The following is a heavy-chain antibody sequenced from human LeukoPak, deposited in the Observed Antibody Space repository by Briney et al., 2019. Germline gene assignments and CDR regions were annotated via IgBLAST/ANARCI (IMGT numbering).Heavy chain of an antibody. V-gene: IGHV3-74*01. CDR2: IDGDGSST. CDR3: ARTIVGAAFDY. D-gene: IGHD1-26*01. J-gene: IGHJ4*02. Sequence: GGSLRLSCAASGFTFSSYWMHWVRQAPGKGLVWASRIDGDGSSTSYADSVKGRFTISRDNAKNTLYLQMNSLRAEDTAVYYCARTIVGAAFDYWGQGTLVTVSS. CDR1: GFTFSSYW.